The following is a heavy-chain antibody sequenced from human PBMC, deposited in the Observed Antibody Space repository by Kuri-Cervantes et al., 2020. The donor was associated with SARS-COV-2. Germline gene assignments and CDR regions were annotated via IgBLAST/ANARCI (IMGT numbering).Heavy chain of an antibody. CDR2: ISHDGSNK. D-gene: IGHD6-13*01. CDR3: ARDYSSSWYKTFDY. J-gene: IGHJ4*02. Sequence: GESLKISCAASGFRFSSYGMHWVRQAPGKGLEWVAVISHDGSNKYYADSVKGRFTISRDNSKNTLYLQMNSLRAEDTAVYYCARDYSSSWYKTFDYWGQGTLVTVSS. V-gene: IGHV3-30*03. CDR1: GFRFSSYG.